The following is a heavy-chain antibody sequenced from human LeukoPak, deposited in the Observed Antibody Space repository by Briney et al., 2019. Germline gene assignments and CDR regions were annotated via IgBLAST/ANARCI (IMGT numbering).Heavy chain of an antibody. Sequence: PGGSLRLSCAASGFTFDDYTMHWVRQAPGKGLEWVSLISWDGGSTYYADSVKGRFTISRDNSKNTLYLQMNSLRAEDTAVYYCASRADCGDYVGDYWGQGTLVTVSS. D-gene: IGHD4-17*01. V-gene: IGHV3-43*01. CDR2: ISWDGGST. J-gene: IGHJ4*02. CDR1: GFTFDDYT. CDR3: ASRADCGDYVGDY.